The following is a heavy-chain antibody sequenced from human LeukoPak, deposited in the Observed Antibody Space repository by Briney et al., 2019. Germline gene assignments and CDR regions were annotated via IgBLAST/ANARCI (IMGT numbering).Heavy chain of an antibody. CDR3: ATHTWDY. J-gene: IGHJ4*02. Sequence: GGSLRLSCAASGFTFSSNYMSWVRQAPGKGLEWVSVIYSDGNTYYAESVKGRFTVSRDNSKNTLYLQMNSLRAEDTAVYFCATHTWDYWGQGTLVTVSS. V-gene: IGHV3-66*04. CDR1: GFTFSSNY. CDR2: IYSDGNT.